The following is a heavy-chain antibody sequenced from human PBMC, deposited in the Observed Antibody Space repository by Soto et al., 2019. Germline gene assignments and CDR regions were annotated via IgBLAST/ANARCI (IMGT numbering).Heavy chain of an antibody. Sequence: GGSLRLSCAASGFTFSSYGMHWVRQAPGKGLEWVAVISYDGSNKYYADSVKGRFTISRDNSKNTLYLQMNSLRAEDTAVYYCAKGLKYSSGWGQYYFDYWGQGTLVTVSS. CDR1: GFTFSSYG. V-gene: IGHV3-30*18. CDR2: ISYDGSNK. J-gene: IGHJ4*02. CDR3: AKGLKYSSGWGQYYFDY. D-gene: IGHD6-19*01.